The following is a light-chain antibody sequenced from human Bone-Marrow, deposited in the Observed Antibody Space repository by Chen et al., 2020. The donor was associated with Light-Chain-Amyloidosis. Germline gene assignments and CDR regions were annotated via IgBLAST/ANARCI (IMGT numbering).Light chain of an antibody. V-gene: IGLV2-14*01. CDR1: SSDVGGDNH. CDR2: EVT. CDR3: SSYTVTNPLV. J-gene: IGLJ1*01. Sequence: QSALTQPASVSGSPGQAITISCTGTSSDVGGDNHASWYQQHPDNAPKLMIYEVTHRPSWVPDRFSRYKSHNTSSLTICVLQTDDEDYYFCSSYTVTNPLVFGSGTRVTVL.